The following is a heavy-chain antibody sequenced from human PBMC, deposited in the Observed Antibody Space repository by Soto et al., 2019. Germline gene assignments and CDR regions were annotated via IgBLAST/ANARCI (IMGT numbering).Heavy chain of an antibody. Sequence: GASVKVSCKASGYTFTSYYMHWVRQAPGQGLEWMGIINPSGGSTSYAQKFQGRVTMTRDTSTSTVYMELSSLRSEDTAVYYCARSLGHYYDSSGSPTDAFDIWGQGTMVTVSS. CDR3: ARSLGHYYDSSGSPTDAFDI. D-gene: IGHD3-22*01. CDR2: INPSGGST. V-gene: IGHV1-46*01. J-gene: IGHJ3*02. CDR1: GYTFTSYY.